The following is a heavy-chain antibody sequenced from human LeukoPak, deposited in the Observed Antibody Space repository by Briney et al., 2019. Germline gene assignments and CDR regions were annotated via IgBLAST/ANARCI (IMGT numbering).Heavy chain of an antibody. D-gene: IGHD6-13*01. V-gene: IGHV4-59*01. J-gene: IGHJ5*02. CDR1: GGSISSYY. CDR2: IYYGGST. CDR3: ARGRTSSWDHWFDT. Sequence: SETLSLTCSVSGGSISSYYWSWIRQPAGKGLEWSGYIYYGGSTNYNPSLKSRVSISADTSKNHVSLTLTSVTAADTAMYYCARGRTSSWDHWFDTWGQGTLVTVAS.